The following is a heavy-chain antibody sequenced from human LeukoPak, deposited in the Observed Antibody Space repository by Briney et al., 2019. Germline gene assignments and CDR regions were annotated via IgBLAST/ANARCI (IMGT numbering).Heavy chain of an antibody. CDR2: LSYTGKT. CDR3: SEGYFEPFDH. J-gene: IGHJ4*02. Sequence: RPSETLSPTCVVSGASVSSSHWNWIRQLPGKGLEWVGCLSYTGKTDYNPSLTSRVTISLDTSKNQVSLKLRSVTAADTAVYYCSEGYFEPFDHWGQGTLVTVSS. V-gene: IGHV4-59*02. D-gene: IGHD2/OR15-2a*01. CDR1: GASVSSSH.